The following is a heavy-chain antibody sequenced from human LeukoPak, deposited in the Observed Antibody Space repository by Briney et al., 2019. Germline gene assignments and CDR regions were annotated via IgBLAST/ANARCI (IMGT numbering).Heavy chain of an antibody. CDR1: GGSISSSSYY. V-gene: IGHV4-39*07. J-gene: IGHJ3*02. Sequence: SETLSLTCTVSGGSISSSSYYWGWIRQPPGKGLEWIGSIYYSGSTYYNPSLKSRVTISVDTSKNQFSLKLSSVTAADTAVYYCARVSLVRGALKGAFDIWGQGTMVTVSS. D-gene: IGHD3-10*01. CDR2: IYYSGST. CDR3: ARVSLVRGALKGAFDI.